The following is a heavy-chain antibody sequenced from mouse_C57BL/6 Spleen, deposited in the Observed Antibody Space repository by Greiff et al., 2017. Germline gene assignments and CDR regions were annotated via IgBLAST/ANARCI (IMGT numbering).Heavy chain of an antibody. Sequence: QVQLQQPGAELVKPGASVKLSCKASGYTFTSYWMHWVKPRPGQGLEWIGMIHPNSGSTNYNEKFKSKATLTVDKSSSTAYMQLSSLTSEDSAVYYCASPYDYDGTGYAMDYWGQGTSVTVSS. V-gene: IGHV1-64*01. CDR1: GYTFTSYW. CDR2: IHPNSGST. J-gene: IGHJ4*01. CDR3: ASPYDYDGTGYAMDY. D-gene: IGHD2-4*01.